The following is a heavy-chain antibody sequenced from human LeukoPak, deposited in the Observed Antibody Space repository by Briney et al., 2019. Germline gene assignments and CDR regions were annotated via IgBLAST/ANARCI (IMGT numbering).Heavy chain of an antibody. Sequence: GGSLRLSCAASGFTFSGYAMSWVRLAPGEGLEWVLAITAGGDSTYYAASVKGRFTISRYNLKNMVFLQMSTLRAEDTAIYYCAKSHASIWNVYDYWGQGTLVTVSS. CDR1: GFTFSGYA. D-gene: IGHD6-13*01. V-gene: IGHV3-23*01. J-gene: IGHJ4*02. CDR3: AKSHASIWNVYDY. CDR2: ITAGGDST.